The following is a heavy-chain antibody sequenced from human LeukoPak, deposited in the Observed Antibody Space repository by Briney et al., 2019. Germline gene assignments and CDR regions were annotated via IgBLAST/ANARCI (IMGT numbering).Heavy chain of an antibody. CDR1: RFTISSCG. V-gene: IGHV3-33*01. Sequence: GGSLRLSCAASRFTISSCGMHCFLQAPARGVVWVAVRWYDGSNTYYEDSVKGRFTISRDNSKNTLYLKLNSLRAEDTAVYYCARATEWELPPSAIFDYWGQGTLVTVSS. CDR3: ARATEWELPPSAIFDY. CDR2: RWYDGSNT. D-gene: IGHD1-26*01. J-gene: IGHJ4*02.